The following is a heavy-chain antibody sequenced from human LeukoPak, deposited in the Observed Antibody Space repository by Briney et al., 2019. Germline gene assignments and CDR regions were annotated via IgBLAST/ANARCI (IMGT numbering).Heavy chain of an antibody. D-gene: IGHD5-24*01. J-gene: IGHJ4*02. CDR2: IIPILGIA. V-gene: IGHV1-69*04. CDR3: ARGGLLQDYFDY. Sequence: ASVKVSCKASGCTFSSYAISWVRQAPGQGLEWMGRIIPILGIANYAQKFQGRVTITADKSTSTAYMELSSLRSEDTAVYYCARGGLLQDYFDYWGQGTLVTVSS. CDR1: GCTFSSYA.